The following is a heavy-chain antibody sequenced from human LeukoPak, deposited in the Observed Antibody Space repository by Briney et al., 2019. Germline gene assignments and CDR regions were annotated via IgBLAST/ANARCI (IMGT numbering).Heavy chain of an antibody. CDR2: IYYSGST. CDR1: GGSISSYY. V-gene: IGHV4-59*12. CDR3: ARATVRGVNLKYYYYGMDV. Sequence: SETLSLTCTVSGGSISSYYWSWIRQPPGKGLEWIGYIYYSGSTNYNPSLKSRVTVSVDTSKNQFSLKLSSVTAADTAVYYCARATVRGVNLKYYYYGMDVWGQGTTVTVSS. D-gene: IGHD3-10*01. J-gene: IGHJ6*02.